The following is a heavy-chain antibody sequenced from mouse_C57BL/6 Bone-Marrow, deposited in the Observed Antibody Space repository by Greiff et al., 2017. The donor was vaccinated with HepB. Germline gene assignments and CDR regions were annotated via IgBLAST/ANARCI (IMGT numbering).Heavy chain of an antibody. CDR2: ISSGGDYI. D-gene: IGHD4-1*01. J-gene: IGHJ3*01. Sequence: EVQRVESGEGLVKPGGSLKLSCAASGFTFSSYAMSWVRQTPEKRLEWVAYISSGGDYIYYADTVKGRFTISRDNARNTLYLQMSSLKSEDTAMYYCTREAGVSWFAYWGQGTLVTVSA. CDR3: TREAGVSWFAY. CDR1: GFTFSSYA. V-gene: IGHV5-9-1*02.